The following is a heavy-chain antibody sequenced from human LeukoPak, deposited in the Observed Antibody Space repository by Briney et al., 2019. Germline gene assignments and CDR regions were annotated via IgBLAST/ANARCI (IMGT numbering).Heavy chain of an antibody. V-gene: IGHV3-23*01. CDR2: DDDSGKTT. D-gene: IGHD3/OR15-3a*01. Sequence: GGSLRLSCAASGFTFSSSAMSWVRLAPGKGLGWVPADDDSGKTTYYADSVKGRFTISRDNSKNTLYLQLTSLRVEDTAVYYCAKVATWTYFDSWGQGTLVTVSS. CDR3: AKVATWTYFDS. J-gene: IGHJ4*02. CDR1: GFTFSSSA.